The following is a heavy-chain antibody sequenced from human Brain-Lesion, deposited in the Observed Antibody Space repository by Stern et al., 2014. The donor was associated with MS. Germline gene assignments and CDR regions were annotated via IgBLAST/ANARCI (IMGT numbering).Heavy chain of an antibody. CDR1: GYLFDDYW. D-gene: IGHD5-12*01. CDR3: ANSPATPSGYDRFDY. J-gene: IGHJ4*02. V-gene: IGHV5-51*04. CDR2: IFPRDSNT. Sequence: VQLVESGAEVKKPGESLKISCEASGYLFDDYWIGWVRQMSGRGLELVAIIFPRDSNTRYSPSVQGQVTISADKPISPAFLQGSGLKASDPAMFYCANSPATPSGYDRFDYWGQGALVTVSS.